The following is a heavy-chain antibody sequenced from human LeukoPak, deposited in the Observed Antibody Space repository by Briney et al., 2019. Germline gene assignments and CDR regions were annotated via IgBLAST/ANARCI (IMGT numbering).Heavy chain of an antibody. V-gene: IGHV3-30*18. J-gene: IGHJ3*02. D-gene: IGHD2-2*01. Sequence: GGSLRLSCAASGFTFSGYGMHWVRLSPGKGLEWVTLISHDGNNKYYADSVEGRFAISRDNSENTLYLQMNRLRTEDTAVYYCAKGAESCTNTSCRIEIWGQGTMVTVSS. CDR3: AKGAESCTNTSCRIEI. CDR1: GFTFSGYG. CDR2: ISHDGNNK.